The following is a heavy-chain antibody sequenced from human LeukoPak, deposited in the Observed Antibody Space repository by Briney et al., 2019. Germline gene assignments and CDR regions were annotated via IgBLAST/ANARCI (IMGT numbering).Heavy chain of an antibody. J-gene: IGHJ4*02. V-gene: IGHV3-23*01. CDR2: ILGGAGST. CDR3: AHGTVYQLDY. Sequence: PGGSLRLSCAASGFTFSSYAMHWVRQAPGRELEWVSGILGGAGSTYYADSVKGRFTISRDNSKNTLYLQMNSLRAEDTAVYYCAHGTVYQLDYWGQGTLVTVSS. D-gene: IGHD2-2*01. CDR1: GFTFSSYA.